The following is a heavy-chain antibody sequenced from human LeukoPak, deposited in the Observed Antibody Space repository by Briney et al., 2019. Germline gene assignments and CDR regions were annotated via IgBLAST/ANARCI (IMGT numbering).Heavy chain of an antibody. V-gene: IGHV1-69*13. CDR2: IVPIFGTA. CDR3: ARDPGIAAAGTTFDI. J-gene: IGHJ3*02. Sequence: SVKVSCKASGGTFSSYAISWVRQAPGQGLEWMGGIVPIFGTANYAQKFQGRVTITADESTSTAYMELSSLRSEDTAVYYCARDPGIAAAGTTFDIWGQGTMVTVSS. D-gene: IGHD6-13*01. CDR1: GGTFSSYA.